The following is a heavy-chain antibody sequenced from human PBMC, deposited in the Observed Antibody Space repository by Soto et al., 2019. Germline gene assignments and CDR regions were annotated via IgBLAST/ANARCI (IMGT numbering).Heavy chain of an antibody. Sequence: TLSLTCTVSGGSISSYYWSWIRQPPGKGLEWIGYIYYSGSTNYNPSLKSRVTISVDTSKNQFSLKLTSVTAADTAVYYCARRYGSAFDFWGQGTMVTVSS. CDR2: IYYSGST. V-gene: IGHV4-59*01. J-gene: IGHJ3*01. CDR3: ARRYGSAFDF. CDR1: GGSISSYY. D-gene: IGHD3-10*01.